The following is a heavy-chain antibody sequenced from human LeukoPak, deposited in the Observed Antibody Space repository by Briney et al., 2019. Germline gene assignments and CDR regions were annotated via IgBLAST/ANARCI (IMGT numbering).Heavy chain of an antibody. D-gene: IGHD2-2*01. Sequence: GGSLRLSCAASGFTFSSYEMNWVRQAPGKGLEWVSYISSSGSTIYYADSVKGRFTISRDNAKNSLYLQMNSLRAEDTAVYYCARDVNQRPYYYGVDVWGKGTTVTVSS. V-gene: IGHV3-48*03. CDR3: ARDVNQRPYYYGVDV. CDR1: GFTFSSYE. J-gene: IGHJ6*04. CDR2: ISSSGSTI.